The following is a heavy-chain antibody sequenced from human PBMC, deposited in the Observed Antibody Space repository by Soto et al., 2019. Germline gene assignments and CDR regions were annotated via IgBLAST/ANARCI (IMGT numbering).Heavy chain of an antibody. J-gene: IGHJ6*03. V-gene: IGHV4-59*01. CDR2: IYYSGST. CDR3: ARVLPYYYYYYMDV. Sequence: SETLSLTCTVSGGSISSYYWSWIRQPPGKGLEWIGYIYYSGSTNYNPSLKSRVTISVDTSKNQFSLKLSSVTAADTAVYYCARVLPYYYYYYMDVWGKGTTVTVSS. CDR1: GGSISSYY.